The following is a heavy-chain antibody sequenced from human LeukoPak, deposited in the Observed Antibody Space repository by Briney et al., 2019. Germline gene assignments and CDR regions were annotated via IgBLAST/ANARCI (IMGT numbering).Heavy chain of an antibody. D-gene: IGHD4-23*01. Sequence: ASVKVSSTASVGTFSRYAISWVRQAPGRGLEWRGGIIPIFGTADHAQKFQGRVTITADESTSTAYMELSSLRSEDTAVYYCARDRTTVVTPGENYYFDYWGQGTLVTVSS. CDR3: ARDRTTVVTPGENYYFDY. CDR2: IIPIFGTA. V-gene: IGHV1-69*01. J-gene: IGHJ4*02. CDR1: VGTFSRYA.